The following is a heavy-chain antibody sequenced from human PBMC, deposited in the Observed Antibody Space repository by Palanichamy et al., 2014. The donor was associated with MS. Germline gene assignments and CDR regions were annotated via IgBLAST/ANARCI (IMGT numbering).Heavy chain of an antibody. CDR1: GFTFTNYW. D-gene: IGHD6-19*01. Sequence: EVQLVQVWGRAWSSLGGPVRLSCGASGFTFTNYWMTWVRQASGKGLEWVANIKQDGGETNYVDSVRGRFTISRDSAKNSLYLQMNSLRVEDTAVYFCARDGSGWYSQPLYFDYWGQGALVTVSS. V-gene: IGHV3-7*01. CDR2: IKQDGGET. CDR3: ARDGSGWYSQPLYFDY. J-gene: IGHJ4*02.